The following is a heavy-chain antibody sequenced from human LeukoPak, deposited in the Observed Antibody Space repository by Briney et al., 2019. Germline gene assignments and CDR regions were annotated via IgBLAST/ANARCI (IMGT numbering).Heavy chain of an antibody. CDR1: GGSISSNNYY. CDR3: ARGGPRRWLQGLLSY. V-gene: IGHV4-61*05. Sequence: SETLSPTCTVSGGSISSNNYYWGWIRQPPGKGLEWIGYIYYSGSTNYNPSLKSRVTISVDTSKNQFSLKLSSVTAADTAVYYCARGGPRRWLQGLLSYWGQGTLVTVSS. D-gene: IGHD5-24*01. CDR2: IYYSGST. J-gene: IGHJ4*02.